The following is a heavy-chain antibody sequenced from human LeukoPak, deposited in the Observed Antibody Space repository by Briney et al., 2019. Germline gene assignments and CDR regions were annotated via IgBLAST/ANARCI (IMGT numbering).Heavy chain of an antibody. D-gene: IGHD3-22*01. CDR1: GFTFSSYS. V-gene: IGHV3-21*04. CDR2: IGSSSSYI. CDR3: AKEGYYDSSGYQGFDY. Sequence: GGSLRLSCAASGFTFSSYSMNWVRQAPGKGLEWVSSIGSSSSYIYYADSVKGRFTISRDNAKNSLYLQMNSLRAEDTAVYYCAKEGYYDSSGYQGFDYWGQGTLVTVSS. J-gene: IGHJ4*02.